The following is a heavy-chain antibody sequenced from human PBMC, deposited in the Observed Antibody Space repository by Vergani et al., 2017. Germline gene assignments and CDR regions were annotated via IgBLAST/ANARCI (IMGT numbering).Heavy chain of an antibody. CDR1: GGTFSSYA. D-gene: IGHD3-3*01. Sequence: QVQLVQSGAEVKKPGSSVKVSCKASGGTFSSYAISWVRQAPGQGLEWMGGIIPIFGTANYAQKFQGRVTITADESTSTAYMELSSLRSEDTAAYYCARAKGPDDFWSGYYGLXFDYWGQGTLVTVSS. J-gene: IGHJ4*02. V-gene: IGHV1-69*13. CDR2: IIPIFGTA. CDR3: ARAKGPDDFWSGYYGLXFDY.